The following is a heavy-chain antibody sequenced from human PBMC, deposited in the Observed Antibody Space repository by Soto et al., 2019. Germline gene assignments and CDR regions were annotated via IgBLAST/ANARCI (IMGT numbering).Heavy chain of an antibody. Sequence: EVQLVESGGGLVQPGGSLRLSCAASGFTFSSYSMNWVRQAPGKRLERVSYISSSSSTIYYADSVKGRFTISRDTAKHSLYLQMNSLRAEDTAVYYWARELGSSWYPEYFQHWGQGTLVTVSS. D-gene: IGHD6-13*01. CDR1: GFTFSSYS. V-gene: IGHV3-48*01. J-gene: IGHJ1*01. CDR2: ISSSSSTI. CDR3: ARELGSSWYPEYFQH.